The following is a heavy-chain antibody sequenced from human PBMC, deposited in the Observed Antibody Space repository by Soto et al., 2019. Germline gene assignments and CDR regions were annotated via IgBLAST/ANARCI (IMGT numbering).Heavy chain of an antibody. CDR3: ARCSYGSYTYGIDV. CDR1: GGSISSHNW. CDR2: IFHSGSA. D-gene: IGHD5-18*01. J-gene: IGHJ6*02. Sequence: PSETLSLTCAVSGGSISSHNWWSWVRQPPGKGLEWIGEIFHSGSANYNPSLKSRVTISVDKSKNQFSLNLSSVTAADTAIYFCARCSYGSYTYGIDVWGQGTTVTVSS. V-gene: IGHV4-4*02.